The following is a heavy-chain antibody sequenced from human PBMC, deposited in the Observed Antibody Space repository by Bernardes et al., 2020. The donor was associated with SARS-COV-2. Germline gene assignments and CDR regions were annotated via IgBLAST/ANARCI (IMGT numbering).Heavy chain of an antibody. CDR3: ARGPARGAFDIMNSYYDMDV. CDR2: IWYDAVNE. V-gene: IGHV3-33*01. Sequence: GGSLRLSCAASGFTFSSYGMHWVRQAPGKGLEWVAFIWYDAVNEYYADSVKGRFTISRDNSKKTLYLHMNSLRAGDTAVYYCARGPARGAFDIMNSYYDMDVWGQGTSVTVPS. CDR1: GFTFSSYG. D-gene: IGHD3-10*01. J-gene: IGHJ6*02.